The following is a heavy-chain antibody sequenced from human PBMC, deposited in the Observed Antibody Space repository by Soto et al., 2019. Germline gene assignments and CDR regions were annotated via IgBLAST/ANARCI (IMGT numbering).Heavy chain of an antibody. J-gene: IGHJ4*02. D-gene: IGHD3-3*01. CDR1: GGSFSGYY. V-gene: IGHV4-34*01. CDR3: ATEPRTSGYLGY. CDR2: INHSGST. Sequence: PSETLSLTCAVYGGSFSGYYWSWIRQPPGKGLEWIGEINHSGSTNCNPSLKSRVTISVDTSKNQFSLKLSSVTAADTAVYYCATEPRTSGYLGYWGQGTLVTVSS.